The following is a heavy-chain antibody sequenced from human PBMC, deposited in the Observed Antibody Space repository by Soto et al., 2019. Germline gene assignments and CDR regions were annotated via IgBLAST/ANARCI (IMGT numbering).Heavy chain of an antibody. J-gene: IGHJ4*01. Sequence: GGSLRLSCAASGFTFSTYAMNWVRQAPGKGLEWVSNIGGSGRNTYYAESVKGRFTISRDNLKSTVHLQMNSLRAEDTAVYYCGKDVGYSGTYWGQGTLVTVSS. D-gene: IGHD1-26*01. CDR2: IGGSGRNT. CDR1: GFTFSTYA. V-gene: IGHV3-23*01. CDR3: GKDVGYSGTY.